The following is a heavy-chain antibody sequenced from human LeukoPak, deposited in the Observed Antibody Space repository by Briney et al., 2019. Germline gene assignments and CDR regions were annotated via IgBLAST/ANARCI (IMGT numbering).Heavy chain of an antibody. V-gene: IGHV4-59*01. D-gene: IGHD3-22*01. CDR2: ISYTGST. J-gene: IGHJ4*02. CDR1: GGSIGSYY. CDR3: ARSYDSGGHFYRVFDY. Sequence: SETLSLTCAVSGGSIGSYYWSWIRQPPGKGMEWIGYISYTGSTNYNPSLKSRVTMSEDTSKNHFSLELSSVTAADTAIYYCARSYDSGGHFYRVFDYWGQGILVAVSS.